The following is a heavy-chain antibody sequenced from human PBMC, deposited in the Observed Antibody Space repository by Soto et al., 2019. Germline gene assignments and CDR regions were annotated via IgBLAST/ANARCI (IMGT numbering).Heavy chain of an antibody. CDR1: GGSISSYY. CDR3: ARTNTHEDIVVVPAGHHSYYYYYYMDV. V-gene: IGHV4-59*08. Sequence: SETLSLTCTVSGGSISSYYGSWIRQPPGKGLEWIGYIYYSGSTNYNPSLKSGVTILVDTPKNQFSLKLSSVTAADTAVYYCARTNTHEDIVVVPAGHHSYYYYYYMDVWGKGTTVTVSS. D-gene: IGHD2-2*01. J-gene: IGHJ6*03. CDR2: IYYSGST.